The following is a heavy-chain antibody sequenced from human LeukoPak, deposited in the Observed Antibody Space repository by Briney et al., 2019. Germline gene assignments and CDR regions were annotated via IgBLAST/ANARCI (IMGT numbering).Heavy chain of an antibody. J-gene: IGHJ3*01. Sequence: TSETLSLTCTVSGGSISSYYWSWIRQPPGKGLEWIGYIYYSGSTNYNPSLKSRVTISVDTSKNQFSLKLSSVTAADTAVYYCARGRAASTLWGQGTMVTVSS. CDR2: IYYSGST. CDR1: GGSISSYY. CDR3: ARGRAASTL. V-gene: IGHV4-59*01.